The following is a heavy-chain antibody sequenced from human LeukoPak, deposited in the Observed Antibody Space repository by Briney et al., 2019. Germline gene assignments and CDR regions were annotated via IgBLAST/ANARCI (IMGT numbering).Heavy chain of an antibody. CDR3: ARDSTVTTHFDY. CDR2: IYTGGST. J-gene: IGHJ4*02. CDR1: GGSISSGSYY. D-gene: IGHD4-11*01. V-gene: IGHV4-61*02. Sequence: SETLSLTCTVSGGSISSGSYYWSWIRQPAGKGLEWIGRIYTGGSTNYNPSLKSRVTISVDTSKNQFSLKLSSVTAADTAVYYCARDSTVTTHFDYWGQGTLVTVSS.